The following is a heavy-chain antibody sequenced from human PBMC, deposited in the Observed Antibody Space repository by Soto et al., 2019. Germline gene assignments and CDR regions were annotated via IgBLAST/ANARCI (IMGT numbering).Heavy chain of an antibody. Sequence: GGSLRLSCVASGFTFSGYAMHWIRQAPGKAPEWVALISSDGSSTLYADSVRGRFTISRDNSRDTLYLQLNSLRPDDTAVFSCARGAYRYFDYWGQGTLVTVSS. J-gene: IGHJ4*02. CDR2: ISSDGSST. D-gene: IGHD4-4*01. CDR1: GFTFSGYA. V-gene: IGHV3-30-3*01. CDR3: ARGAYRYFDY.